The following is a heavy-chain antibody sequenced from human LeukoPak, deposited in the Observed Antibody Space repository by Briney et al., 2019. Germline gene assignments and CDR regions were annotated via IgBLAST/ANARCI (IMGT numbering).Heavy chain of an antibody. J-gene: IGHJ4*02. D-gene: IGHD3-10*01. CDR2: VSGSGGDT. Sequence: GGSLRLSCAASGFTFSSYAMSWVRQAPGEGLEWVSAVSGSGGDTYYADSVKGRFTISRDNSKNTLYLQMNSLRAEDTAVCYCAKQDGAMVRGVYPLDYWGQGTLVTVSS. CDR3: AKQDGAMVRGVYPLDY. V-gene: IGHV3-23*01. CDR1: GFTFSSYA.